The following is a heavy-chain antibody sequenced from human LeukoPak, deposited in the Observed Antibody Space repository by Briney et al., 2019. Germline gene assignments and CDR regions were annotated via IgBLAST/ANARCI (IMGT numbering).Heavy chain of an antibody. CDR3: ARLGSYYDSRGAFDI. J-gene: IGHJ3*02. Sequence: GGSLRLSCAASGFTFSSCEMNWVRQVPGEGLAWVSYFSSSGSTIYYADSVKGRFTISRDNAKNSLYLQMNSLRAEDTAVYYCARLGSYYDSRGAFDIWGQGTMVPVSS. V-gene: IGHV3-48*03. D-gene: IGHD3-22*01. CDR1: GFTFSSCE. CDR2: FSSSGSTI.